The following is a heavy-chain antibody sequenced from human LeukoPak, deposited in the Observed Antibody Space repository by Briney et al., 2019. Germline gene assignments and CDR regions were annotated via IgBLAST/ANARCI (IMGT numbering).Heavy chain of an antibody. CDR1: GFTFSSYS. J-gene: IGHJ4*02. V-gene: IGHV3-21*01. CDR3: ARWEDSGWFDY. D-gene: IGHD6-19*01. CDR2: ISSSSSYM. Sequence: GGSLRLSCAASGFTFSSYSMNWVRQAPGKGLEWVSSISSSSSYMYYADSVKGRFTISRDNAKNSLYLQMNSLRAEDTAVYYCARWEDSGWFDYWGQGTLVTVSS.